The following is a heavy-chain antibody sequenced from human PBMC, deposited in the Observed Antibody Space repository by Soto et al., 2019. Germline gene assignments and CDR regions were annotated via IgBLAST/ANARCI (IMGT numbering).Heavy chain of an antibody. V-gene: IGHV1-46*01. CDR2: INPSGGST. J-gene: IGHJ4*02. CDR1: GYTFTSYY. D-gene: IGHD3-16*01. CDR3: ALGGGDGSLSVV. Sequence: ASVKVSCKASGYTFTSYYMHWLRQAPGQGLEWMGIINPSGGSTSYAQKFQGRVTMTRDTSTSTVYMELSSLGSEDTAVYYCALGGGDGSLSVVWGQGTLVTVSS.